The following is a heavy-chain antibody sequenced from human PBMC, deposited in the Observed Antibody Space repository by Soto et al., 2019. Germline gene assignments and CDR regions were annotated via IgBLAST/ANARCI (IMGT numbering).Heavy chain of an antibody. D-gene: IGHD6-13*01. V-gene: IGHV3-23*01. CDR2: ISGSGGST. Sequence: GGSLRLSCAASGFTFSSYAMSWVRQAPGKGLEWVSAISGSGGSTYCADSVKGRFTISRDNSKNTLYLQMNSLRAEDTAVYYCAKDVGGDSSSWYDYFDYWGQGTLVTVSS. CDR1: GFTFSSYA. CDR3: AKDVGGDSSSWYDYFDY. J-gene: IGHJ4*02.